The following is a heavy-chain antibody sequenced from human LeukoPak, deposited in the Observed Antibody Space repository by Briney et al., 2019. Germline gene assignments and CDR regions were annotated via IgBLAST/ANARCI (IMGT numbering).Heavy chain of an antibody. Sequence: SQTLSLTCAVSGGSISSGGYSWSWIRQPPGKGLEWIGYIYHSGSTYYNPSLKSRVTISVDRSKNQFSLKLSSVTAADTAVYYCARVQGYSYGPDAFDIWGQGTMVAVSS. V-gene: IGHV4-30-2*01. J-gene: IGHJ3*02. CDR3: ARVQGYSYGPDAFDI. CDR2: IYHSGST. CDR1: GGSISSGGYS. D-gene: IGHD5-18*01.